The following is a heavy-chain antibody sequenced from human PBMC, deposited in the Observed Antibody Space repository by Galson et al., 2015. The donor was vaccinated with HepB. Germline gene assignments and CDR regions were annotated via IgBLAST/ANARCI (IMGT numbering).Heavy chain of an antibody. Sequence: SLRLSCAASGFTVSNNYMSWVRQAPGKGLEWVSVIYSDGSTYYADSVKGRFTISRDNSKNTLYLQMNSLRAEDTAVYYCATMRPGDYYMDVWGKGTTVTVSS. J-gene: IGHJ6*03. CDR1: GFTVSNNY. CDR2: IYSDGST. CDR3: ATMRPGDYYMDV. V-gene: IGHV3-53*01.